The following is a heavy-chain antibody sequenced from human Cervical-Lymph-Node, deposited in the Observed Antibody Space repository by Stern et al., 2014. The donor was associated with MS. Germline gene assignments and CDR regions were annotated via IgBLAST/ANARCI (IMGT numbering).Heavy chain of an antibody. CDR2: IWYDGSNK. D-gene: IGHD5-18*01. CDR1: GFTFNSYD. J-gene: IGHJ4*02. Sequence: VQLVESGGGVVQPGGSLRLSCSASGFTFNSYDMHWVRQAPGKGLEWGALIWYDGSNKHYGDFVKGRFTISRDNSKNTLYLQMNRLRAEDTAVYYCARGRFRWDSAMVMDYWGQGTLVTVSS. CDR3: ARGRFRWDSAMVMDY. V-gene: IGHV3-33*01.